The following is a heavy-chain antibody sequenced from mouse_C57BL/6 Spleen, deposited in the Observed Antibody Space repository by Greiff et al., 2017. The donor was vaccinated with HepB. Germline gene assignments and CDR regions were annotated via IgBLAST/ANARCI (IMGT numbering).Heavy chain of an antibody. Sequence: VQLQQSGPELVKPGASVKISCKASGYSFTDYNMNWVKQSNGKSLEWIGVINPNYGTTSNNQKFKGKATVTVDQSSSTAYMQLNSLTSEDSAFYYCARDYDGSRWYYFDYWGQGTTLTVSS. V-gene: IGHV1-39*01. CDR1: GYSFTDYN. CDR2: INPNYGTT. J-gene: IGHJ2*01. CDR3: ARDYDGSRWYYFDY. D-gene: IGHD1-1*01.